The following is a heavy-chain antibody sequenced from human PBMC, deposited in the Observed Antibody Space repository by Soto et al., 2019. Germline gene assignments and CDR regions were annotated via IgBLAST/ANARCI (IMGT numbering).Heavy chain of an antibody. CDR2: TYHSGTT. V-gene: IGHV4-4*02. CDR1: GDSINNSHW. D-gene: IGHD6-13*01. J-gene: IGHJ5*02. CDR3: AREVNSSPARGPNWFDP. Sequence: QVQLQESGPGLVQPSGTLSLTCAVSGDSINNSHWWRWVRQTPGKGLEWIGETYHSGTTNYNPSLKIRVTIAIDKSKNQFSLKMNSVTAADTAVYYCAREVNSSPARGPNWFDPWGQGTLVTVSS.